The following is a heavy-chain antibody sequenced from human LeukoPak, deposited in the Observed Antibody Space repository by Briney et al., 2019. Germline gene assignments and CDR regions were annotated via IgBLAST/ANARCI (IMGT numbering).Heavy chain of an antibody. CDR2: INHSGST. CDR1: GGSFSGYY. V-gene: IGHV4-34*01. CDR3: AREGSSGYYYAY. D-gene: IGHD3-22*01. Sequence: SETLSLTCAVYGGSFSGYYWSWIRQPPGKGLEWIGEINHSGSTNYNPSLKSRVTISVDTSKNQFSLKLSSVTAADTAVYYCAREGSSGYYYAYWGQGTLVTVSS. J-gene: IGHJ4*02.